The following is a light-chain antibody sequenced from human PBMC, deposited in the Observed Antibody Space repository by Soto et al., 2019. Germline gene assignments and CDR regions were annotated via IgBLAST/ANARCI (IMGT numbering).Light chain of an antibody. CDR3: QQYNSYPWT. CDR2: DAS. CDR1: QSISSW. Sequence: IQINQSASILSASVEDRVTITCRASQSISSWLAWYQQKPGKAPKLLIYDASSLESGVPSRFSGSGSGTEFTLTISSLQPDDFAPYYCQQYNSYPWTFGQGTKVDI. V-gene: IGKV1-5*01. J-gene: IGKJ1*01.